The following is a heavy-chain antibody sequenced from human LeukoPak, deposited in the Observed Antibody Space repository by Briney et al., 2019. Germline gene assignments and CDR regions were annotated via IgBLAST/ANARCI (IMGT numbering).Heavy chain of an antibody. D-gene: IGHD1-1*01. V-gene: IGHV3-30-3*01. CDR3: AGELDYYGMDV. Sequence: PGGSLRLSCAASGFTFSSYAMQGVREARGRGVEGVAVISYDGSNKYYADSVKGRFTISRDNYKNTLYLQMNSLRAEDTAVYYCAGELDYYGMDVWGQGTTVTVSS. CDR1: GFTFSSYA. J-gene: IGHJ6*02. CDR2: ISYDGSNK.